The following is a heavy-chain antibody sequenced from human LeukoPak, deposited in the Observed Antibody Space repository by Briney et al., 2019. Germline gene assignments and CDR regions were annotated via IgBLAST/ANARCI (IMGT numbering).Heavy chain of an antibody. Sequence: GGSLRLSCAASGFTVSSNYMSWARQAPGKGLECVSVIYSGGSKYYADSVKGRFTISRDNSNNTLYHQMNSLRAEDTAVYYCARYWVGYGMDVWGQGTTVTVSS. CDR1: GFTVSSNY. J-gene: IGHJ6*02. CDR3: ARYWVGYGMDV. CDR2: IYSGGSK. V-gene: IGHV3-53*01. D-gene: IGHD2-8*02.